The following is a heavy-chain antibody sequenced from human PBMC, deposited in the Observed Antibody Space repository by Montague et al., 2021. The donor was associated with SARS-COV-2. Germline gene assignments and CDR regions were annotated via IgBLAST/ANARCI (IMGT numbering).Heavy chain of an antibody. J-gene: IGHJ6*02. V-gene: IGHV2-70*01. D-gene: IGHD3-9*01. CDR1: GFSLSTSGMC. CDR3: ARMDILTGYYAYGMDV. CDR2: IDWDDDK. Sequence: PALVKPTQTLTLTCTFSGFSLSTSGMCVSWIRQPPGKALEWLALIDWDDDKYYSTSLKTRLIISKDTSKNQVVLTMTNMDPVDTATYYCARMDILTGYYAYGMDVWGQGTTVTVSS.